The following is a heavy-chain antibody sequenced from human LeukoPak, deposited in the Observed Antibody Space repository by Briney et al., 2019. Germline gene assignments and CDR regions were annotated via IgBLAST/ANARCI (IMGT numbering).Heavy chain of an antibody. D-gene: IGHD3-10*01. Sequence: SETLSLTCTVSGGSISSYYWSWIRQPPGKGLEWIGYIYYSGSTNYNPSLKSRVTISVDTPKNQLSLKLSSVTAADTAVYYCARRRFGENFDYWGQGTLVTVSS. V-gene: IGHV4-59*01. CDR2: IYYSGST. CDR3: ARRRFGENFDY. CDR1: GGSISSYY. J-gene: IGHJ4*02.